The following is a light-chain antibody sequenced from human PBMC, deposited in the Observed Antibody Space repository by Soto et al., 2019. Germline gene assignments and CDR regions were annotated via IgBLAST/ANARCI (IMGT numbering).Light chain of an antibody. CDR2: NNN. J-gene: IGLJ3*02. Sequence: QSVLTQPPSASGTPGQRVTISCSGRSSNIGSNTVNWYQQLPGTAPKLLIYNNNQRPSGVPDRFSGSKSGTSASLAISGLQSEDEADYYCAAWDDGLNGWMFGGGTKLTVL. CDR3: AAWDDGLNGWM. CDR1: SSNIGSNT. V-gene: IGLV1-44*01.